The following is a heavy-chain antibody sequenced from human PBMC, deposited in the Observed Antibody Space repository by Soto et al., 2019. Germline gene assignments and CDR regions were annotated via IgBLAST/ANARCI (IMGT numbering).Heavy chain of an antibody. CDR3: ATENKNWELLY. CDR1: GFTFSGYA. CDR2: ISYDGSKT. V-gene: IGHV3-30-3*01. Sequence: QVHLVESGGGVVQPGRSLRLSCAASGFTFSGYAMHWVRQAPGKGLEWVAVISYDGSKTYHADSVEGRFTISRDNSKNTLYLQMNSLRAEDTAVYYCATENKNWELLYWGQGTLVTVSS. J-gene: IGHJ4*02. D-gene: IGHD1-26*01.